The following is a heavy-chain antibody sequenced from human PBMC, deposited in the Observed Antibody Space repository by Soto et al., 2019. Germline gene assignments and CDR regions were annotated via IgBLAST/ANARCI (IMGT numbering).Heavy chain of an antibody. CDR3: ARYSSSAGWFDP. CDR1: AGSISSSGYY. D-gene: IGHD6-6*01. CDR2: VYYSGTT. Sequence: SETLSLTCTVSAGSISSSGYYWGWIRQHPGEGLEWIGIVYYSGTTTYSPSLKSRVTISVDTSRDQFSLKLSSVTAADTAVYYCARYSSSAGWFDPWGQGTLVTVSS. J-gene: IGHJ5*02. V-gene: IGHV4-39*01.